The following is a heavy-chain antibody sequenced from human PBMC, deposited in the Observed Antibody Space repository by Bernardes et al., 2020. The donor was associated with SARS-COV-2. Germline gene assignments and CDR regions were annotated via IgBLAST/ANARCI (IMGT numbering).Heavy chain of an antibody. Sequence: SLRLSCAASGFTFSSYAMHWVRQAPGKGLEWVAVISYDGSNKYYADSVKGRFTISRDNSKNTLYLQMNSLRAEDTAVYYCARDEDSGYDYGVFDYWGQGTLVTVSS. CDR3: ARDEDSGYDYGVFDY. J-gene: IGHJ4*02. CDR1: GFTFSSYA. D-gene: IGHD5-12*01. V-gene: IGHV3-30-3*01. CDR2: ISYDGSNK.